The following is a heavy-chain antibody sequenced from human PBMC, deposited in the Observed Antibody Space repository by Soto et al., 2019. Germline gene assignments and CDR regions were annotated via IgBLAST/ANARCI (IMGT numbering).Heavy chain of an antibody. V-gene: IGHV4-59*08. Sequence: PSETLSLTCTVSGGSITNYYWGWIRQPPGRGLKSIGYVFYSGSADYNPSLKSRVTISVDTSKNQFSLKLSSVTAADAAVYYCARLKELPTGYYYGMDVWGQGTTVTVSS. J-gene: IGHJ6*02. CDR2: VFYSGSA. CDR1: GGSITNYY. D-gene: IGHD1-26*01. CDR3: ARLKELPTGYYYGMDV.